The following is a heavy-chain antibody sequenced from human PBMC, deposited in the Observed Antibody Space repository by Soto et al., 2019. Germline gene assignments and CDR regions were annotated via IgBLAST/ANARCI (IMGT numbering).Heavy chain of an antibody. CDR1: GFTFSRYA. D-gene: IGHD4-4*01. Sequence: QVQRVESGGGVVQPGRSLRLSCAASGFTFSRYAMHWVRQAPGKGLEWVAVISYDGSNKYYADSVKGRFTISRDNSKNTLYLQMNSLRAEDTAVYYCARPLWRDDYNWGYFDLWGRGTLVTVSS. CDR2: ISYDGSNK. CDR3: ARPLWRDDYNWGYFDL. J-gene: IGHJ2*01. V-gene: IGHV3-30-3*01.